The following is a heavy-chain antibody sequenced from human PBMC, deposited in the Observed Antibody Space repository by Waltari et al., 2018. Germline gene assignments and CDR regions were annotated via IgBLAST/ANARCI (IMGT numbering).Heavy chain of an antibody. CDR3: ARGPGPSEDFDY. J-gene: IGHJ4*02. CDR1: GYTFTGYY. CDR2: INPNSGDT. Sequence: QVQLVQSGAEVKKPGASVKVSCKASGYTFTGYYMHWVRQAPGQGLEWMGWINPNSGDTNYAQKFQGRVTMTRDTSISTAYMELSRLRSDDTAVYYCARGPGPSEDFDYWGQGTLVTVSS. V-gene: IGHV1-2*02.